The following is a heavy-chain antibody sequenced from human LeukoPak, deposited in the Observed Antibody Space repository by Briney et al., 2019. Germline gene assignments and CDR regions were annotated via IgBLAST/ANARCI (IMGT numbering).Heavy chain of an antibody. D-gene: IGHD4-11*01. CDR2: INSDGSST. CDR1: GFTFSSYW. J-gene: IGHJ6*03. CDR3: ARPTTPFYYYYYMDV. Sequence: GGSLRLSCAASGFTFSSYWMHWVRQAPGKGLVWVSRINSDGSSTSYADSVKGRFTISRDDAKNTLYLQMNSLRAEDTAVYYCARPTTPFYYYYYMDVWGKGTTVTVSS. V-gene: IGHV3-74*01.